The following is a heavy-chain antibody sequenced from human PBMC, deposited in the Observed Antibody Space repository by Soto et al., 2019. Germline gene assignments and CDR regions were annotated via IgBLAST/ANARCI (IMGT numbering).Heavy chain of an antibody. CDR1: GFRFNSYA. V-gene: IGHV3-23*01. J-gene: IGHJ5*02. CDR2: ISGSGYKT. CDR3: AKDPPSPWTANWVDP. Sequence: EVQLLESGGGFLQPGGSQRLSCVASGFRFNSYAMSWVRQTPDKGLEWVAAISGSGYKTDYAQSVQGRFTISRDNSKSTVFLQMNSLRAEDSAIYYCAKDPPSPWTANWVDPWGTGTLVTVSS. D-gene: IGHD1-1*01.